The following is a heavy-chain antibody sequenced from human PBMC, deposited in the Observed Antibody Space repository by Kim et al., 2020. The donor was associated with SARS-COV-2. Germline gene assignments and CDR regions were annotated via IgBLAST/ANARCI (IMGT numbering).Heavy chain of an antibody. CDR1: GFTFSSYA. CDR3: AKRNSGYCSGGSCYSAVLY. Sequence: GGSLRLSCAASGFTFSSYAMSWVRQAPGKGLEWVSAISGSGGNTYYADSVKGRFTISRDNSKNTLYLQMNSLRAEDTAVYYCAKRNSGYCSGGSCYSAVLYWGQGTLVTVSS. CDR2: ISGSGGNT. J-gene: IGHJ4*02. D-gene: IGHD2-15*01. V-gene: IGHV3-23*01.